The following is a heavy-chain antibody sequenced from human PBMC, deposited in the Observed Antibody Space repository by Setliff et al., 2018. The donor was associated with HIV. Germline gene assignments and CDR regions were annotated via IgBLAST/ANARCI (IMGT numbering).Heavy chain of an antibody. V-gene: IGHV4-34*01. J-gene: IGHJ2*01. CDR1: GGSFNDYY. D-gene: IGHD3-16*02. CDR3: ARVGAFIWGTNRYKRLGYFDL. Sequence: SETLSLTCAVYGGSFNDYYWSWIRQPPGKGLEWIGEIHHRGSTNYNPSLKSRVTISIDTSKNQFSLKLNSVTAADPAVYYSARVGAFIWGTNRYKRLGYFDLWGRGTLVTVS. CDR2: IHHRGST.